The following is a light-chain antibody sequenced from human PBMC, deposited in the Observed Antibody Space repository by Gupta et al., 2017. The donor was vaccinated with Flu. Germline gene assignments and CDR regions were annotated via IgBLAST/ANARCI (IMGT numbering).Light chain of an antibody. V-gene: IGLV2-11*03. Sequence: TSSDVGGYDYVSWYQQYPGKAPKLMIYDVNKWPSGVPDRFSGSKSGNTASLTISGLQVEDEADYYCCAYAGSYTLLFGGGTKVTVL. CDR2: DVN. CDR1: SSDVGGYDY. J-gene: IGLJ3*02. CDR3: CAYAGSYTLL.